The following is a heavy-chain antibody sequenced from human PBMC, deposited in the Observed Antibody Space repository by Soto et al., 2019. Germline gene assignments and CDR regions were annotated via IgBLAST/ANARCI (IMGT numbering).Heavy chain of an antibody. CDR2: TYYRSKWYN. J-gene: IGHJ3*02. V-gene: IGHV6-1*01. Sequence: PSQTLSLTCAISGDSVSSNSAAWNWIRQSPSRGLEWLGRTYYRSKWYNDYAVSVKSRITINPDTSKNQFSLQLNSVTPEDTAVYYCARADVAPGVYSSSSRGWAFDIWGQGTMVTVSS. CDR3: ARADVAPGVYSSSSRGWAFDI. CDR1: GDSVSSNSAA. D-gene: IGHD6-6*01.